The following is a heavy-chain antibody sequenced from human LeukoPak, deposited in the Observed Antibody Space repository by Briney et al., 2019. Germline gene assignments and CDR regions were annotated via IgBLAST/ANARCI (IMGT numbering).Heavy chain of an antibody. D-gene: IGHD5-18*01. Sequence: QPGGSLRLSCAASGFTFSTYAMNWVRQAPGKGLEWVSSISGSGFTTYYADSVKGRFTISRDNFENTLYLHMDSLRAEDTAVYYCASPPLNGYSYGLDYWGQGTLVTVSS. V-gene: IGHV3-23*01. CDR1: GFTFSTYA. CDR3: ASPPLNGYSYGLDY. CDR2: ISGSGFTT. J-gene: IGHJ4*02.